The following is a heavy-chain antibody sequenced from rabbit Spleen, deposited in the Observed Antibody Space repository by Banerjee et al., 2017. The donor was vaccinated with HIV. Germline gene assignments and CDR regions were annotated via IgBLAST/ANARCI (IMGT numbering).Heavy chain of an antibody. Sequence: QSLEESGGDLVKPGASLTLTCKASGVSFSGNSYMCWVRQAPGKGLEWIACIDTGSSGFTYFASWAKGRFTISKTSSTTVTLQMTSLTAADTATYFCARDLAGAIGWNFYLWGPGTLVTVS. CDR1: GVSFSGNSY. D-gene: IGHD4-1*01. J-gene: IGHJ4*01. CDR2: IDTGSSGFT. CDR3: ARDLAGAIGWNFYL. V-gene: IGHV1S40*01.